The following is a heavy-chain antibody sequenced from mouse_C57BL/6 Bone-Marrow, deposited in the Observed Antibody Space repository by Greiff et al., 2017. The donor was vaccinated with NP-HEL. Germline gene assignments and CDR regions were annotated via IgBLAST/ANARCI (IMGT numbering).Heavy chain of an antibody. CDR3: AREGGSGYGFAY. J-gene: IGHJ3*01. Sequence: LQESGTELVKPGASVKLSCKASGYTFTSYWMHWVKQRPGQGLEWIGNINPSNGGTNYNEKFKSKATLTVDKSSSTAYMQLSSLTSEDSAVYYCAREGGSGYGFAYWGQGTLVTVSA. D-gene: IGHD3-2*02. V-gene: IGHV1-53*01. CDR1: GYTFTSYW. CDR2: INPSNGGT.